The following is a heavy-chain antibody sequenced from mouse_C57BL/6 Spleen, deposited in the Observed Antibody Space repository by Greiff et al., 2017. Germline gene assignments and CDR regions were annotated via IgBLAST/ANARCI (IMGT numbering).Heavy chain of an antibody. Sequence: EVHLVESGPGLVKPSQSLSLTCSVTGYSITSGYYWNWIRQFPGNKLEWMGYISYDGSNNYNPSLKNRISITRDTSKNQFFLKLNSVTTEDTATYYCARERGGKGFAYWGQGTLVTVSA. CDR1: GYSITSGYY. J-gene: IGHJ3*01. D-gene: IGHD1-1*02. V-gene: IGHV3-6*01. CDR3: ARERGGKGFAY. CDR2: ISYDGSN.